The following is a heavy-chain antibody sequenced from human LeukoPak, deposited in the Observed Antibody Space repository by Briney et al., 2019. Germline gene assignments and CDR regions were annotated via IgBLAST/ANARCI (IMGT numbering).Heavy chain of an antibody. J-gene: IGHJ4*02. CDR1: GGSISSGGYY. V-gene: IGHV4-31*03. Sequence: PSETLSLTCTVSGGSISSGGYYWSCIRQHPGKGLEWIVYIYYNVNNYYNPSRKTRITISVDTSKNQFSLKLSSVTGADMAVYYCASRMQWAIITYTIFDYWRQGTLDTVPS. CDR2: IYYNVNN. CDR3: ASRMQWAIITYTIFDY. D-gene: IGHD3-22*01.